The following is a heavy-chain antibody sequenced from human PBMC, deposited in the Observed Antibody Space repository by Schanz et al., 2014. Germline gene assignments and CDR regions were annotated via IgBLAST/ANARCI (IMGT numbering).Heavy chain of an antibody. Sequence: EVQLLESGGGLVEPGGSLRLSRAASGFSFSSYAMGWLRQAPGKGLEWVSVIGVDGTTTYYADSVKGRFTISRDNSKNTLYLQMNSLRPEDTAVYYCAKYRGYYRVSGSYRELEYWGQGTLVTVSS. J-gene: IGHJ4*02. D-gene: IGHD3-10*01. CDR3: AKYRGYYRVSGSYRELEY. CDR1: GFSFSSYA. V-gene: IGHV3-23*01. CDR2: IGVDGTTT.